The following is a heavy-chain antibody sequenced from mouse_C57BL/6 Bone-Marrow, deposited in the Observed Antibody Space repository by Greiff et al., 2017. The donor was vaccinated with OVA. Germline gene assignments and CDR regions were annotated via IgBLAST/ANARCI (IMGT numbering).Heavy chain of an antibody. CDR1: GYTFTSYW. CDR3: ARGDYYYYGSSSYFDY. D-gene: IGHD1-1*01. CDR2: IYPGSGST. J-gene: IGHJ2*01. Sequence: QVQLQQPGAELVKPGASVKMSCKASGYTFTSYWITWVKQRPGQGLEWIGDIYPGSGSTNYNEKFKSKATLTVDTSSSTAYMQLSSLTSEDSAVYYCARGDYYYYGSSSYFDYWGQGTALTVSS. V-gene: IGHV1-55*01.